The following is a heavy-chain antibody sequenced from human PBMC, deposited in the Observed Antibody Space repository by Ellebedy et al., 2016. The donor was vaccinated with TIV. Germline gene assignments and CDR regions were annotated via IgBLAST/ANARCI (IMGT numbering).Heavy chain of an antibody. D-gene: IGHD3-16*01. CDR2: IRSKAKNYAT. CDR1: GFTFSGSA. CDR3: TSSFYWGTYSRDDF. V-gene: IGHV3-73*01. Sequence: GGSLRLSCAASGFTFSGSAIHWVRQASGKGLEWVGRIRSKAKNYATTYAASVKGRFTISRNDSNNTAYLQMNSLKTEDTAVYYCTSSFYWGTYSRDDFWGQGTLVTVSP. J-gene: IGHJ4*02.